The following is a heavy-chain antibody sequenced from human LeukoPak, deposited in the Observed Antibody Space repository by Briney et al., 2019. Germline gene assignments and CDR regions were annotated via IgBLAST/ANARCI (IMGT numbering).Heavy chain of an antibody. CDR3: AKRGDYYSYYVMEV. CDR2: ITGDGNTI. D-gene: IGHD4-17*01. Sequence: GGSLRLSCAASGYSFNAYAMSWVRQAPGKGLEWVSSITGDGNTIIYADSVKGRFTISRDYSKNTLYLQMNSLRVEDTAIYYCAKRGDYYSYYVMEVWGQGTTVIVSS. J-gene: IGHJ6*02. V-gene: IGHV3-23*01. CDR1: GYSFNAYA.